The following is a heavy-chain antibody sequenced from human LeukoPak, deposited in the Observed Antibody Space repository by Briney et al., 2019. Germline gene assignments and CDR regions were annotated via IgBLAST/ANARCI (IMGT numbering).Heavy chain of an antibody. V-gene: IGHV1-2*02. CDR1: GYTFTGYY. J-gene: IGHJ6*03. D-gene: IGHD2-8*01. Sequence: ASVNVSCKASGYTFTGYYMHWVRQAPGQGLEWMGWINPNSGGTNYAQKFQGRFTMTRDTSISTAYMELSRLRSDDTAVYYCARGGLRVMVYRLYYMDVWGKGTTVTVSS. CDR2: INPNSGGT. CDR3: ARGGLRVMVYRLYYMDV.